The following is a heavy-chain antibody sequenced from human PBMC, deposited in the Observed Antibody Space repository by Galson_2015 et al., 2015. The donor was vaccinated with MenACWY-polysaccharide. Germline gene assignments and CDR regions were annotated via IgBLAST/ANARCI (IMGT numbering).Heavy chain of an antibody. CDR2: INPNGCGT. J-gene: IGHJ4*02. V-gene: IGHV1-2*02. Sequence: SVKVSCKASGYTFTDCYIHWVRQAPGQGLEWMGWINPNGCGTHYEQKYQARVTMTRDKSINTAYMELSRLSSDDTAVYYCTRGGGRCYVDYWGQGTLVTVSS. D-gene: IGHD6-19*01. CDR1: GYTFTDCY. CDR3: TRGGGRCYVDY.